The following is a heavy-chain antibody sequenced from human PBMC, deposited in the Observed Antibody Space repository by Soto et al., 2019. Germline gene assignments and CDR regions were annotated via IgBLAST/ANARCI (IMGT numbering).Heavy chain of an antibody. CDR3: ARGGSSWSAEYYQH. CDR1: GYTFTNYA. J-gene: IGHJ1*01. Sequence: QVQLVQSGAEVKKPGASVKVSCRASGYTFTNYAINWVRQAPGQGPEWMGWISGYNGETKYAQSLHGRVTVTTDTATSRAYMELTSLRSDDTAVYYCARGGSSWSAEYYQHWGQGTLVIVSS. CDR2: ISGYNGET. D-gene: IGHD6-13*01. V-gene: IGHV1-18*01.